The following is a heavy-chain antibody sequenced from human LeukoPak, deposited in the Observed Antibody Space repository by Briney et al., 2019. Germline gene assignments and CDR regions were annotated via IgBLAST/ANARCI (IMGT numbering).Heavy chain of an antibody. J-gene: IGHJ1*01. CDR1: GYTFTSYG. CDR2: IIPIFGTA. Sequence: SVKVSCKASGYTFTSYGISWVRQAPGQGLEWMGGIIPIFGTANYAQKFQGRVTITTDESTSTAYVELSSLRSEDTAVYYCATVPAAMWEIYFQHWGQGTLVTVSS. D-gene: IGHD2-2*01. V-gene: IGHV1-69*05. CDR3: ATVPAAMWEIYFQH.